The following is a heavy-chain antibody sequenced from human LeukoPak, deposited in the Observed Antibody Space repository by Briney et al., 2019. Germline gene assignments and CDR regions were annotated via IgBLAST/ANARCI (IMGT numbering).Heavy chain of an antibody. V-gene: IGHV3-7*01. CDR3: ARVPRGYSYISGIGYYYYGMDV. CDR1: GFTFSSFG. CDR2: IKQDGSEK. J-gene: IGHJ6*02. Sequence: QSGGSLRLSCAASGFTFSSFGMSWVRQAPGKGLEWVANIKQDGSEKYYVDSVKGRFTISRDNAKNSLYLQMNSLRAEDTAVYYCARVPRGYSYISGIGYYYYGMDVWGQGTTVTVSS. D-gene: IGHD5-18*01.